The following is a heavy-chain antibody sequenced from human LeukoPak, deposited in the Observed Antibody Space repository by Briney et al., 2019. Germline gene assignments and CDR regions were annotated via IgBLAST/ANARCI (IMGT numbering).Heavy chain of an antibody. J-gene: IGHJ4*02. CDR2: IYYSGST. V-gene: IGHV4-31*03. CDR3: ARDDSSGVLDY. Sequence: TLSLTCTVSGGSISSGGYYWSWIRQHPGTGLEWIGYIYYSGSTYYNPSLKSRVTISVDTSKNQFSLKLSSVTAADTAVYYCARDDSSGVLDYWGQGTLVTVSS. CDR1: GGSISSGGYY. D-gene: IGHD3-22*01.